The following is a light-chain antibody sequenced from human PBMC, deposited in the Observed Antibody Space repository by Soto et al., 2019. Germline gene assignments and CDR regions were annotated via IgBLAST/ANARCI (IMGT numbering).Light chain of an antibody. J-gene: IGLJ2*01. V-gene: IGLV1-51*01. CDR2: DND. Sequence: QSVLTQPPSVSAAPGQKVTISCSGSSSNIGNNYVSWYQQLPGTAPKLIIYDNDKRPSGIPDRFSGSKSGTSATLGITGLQTGDGADYYCGTWDTSVSALVFGGGTKLTVL. CDR3: GTWDTSVSALV. CDR1: SSNIGNNY.